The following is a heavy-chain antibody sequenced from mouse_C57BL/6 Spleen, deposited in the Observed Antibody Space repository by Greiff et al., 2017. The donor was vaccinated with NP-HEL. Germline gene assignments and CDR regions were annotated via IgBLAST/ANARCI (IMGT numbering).Heavy chain of an antibody. CDR3: AGMITTTKYYFDY. CDR2: IDPNSGGT. CDR1: GYTFTSYW. D-gene: IGHD2-4*01. V-gene: IGHV1-72*01. J-gene: IGHJ2*01. Sequence: VQLQQPGAELVKPGASVKLSCKASGYTFTSYWMHWVKQRPGRGLEWIGRIDPNSGGTKYNEKFKSKATLTVDKPSSTAYMHLSSLTSEDSAVYFCAGMITTTKYYFDYWGQGTTLTVSS.